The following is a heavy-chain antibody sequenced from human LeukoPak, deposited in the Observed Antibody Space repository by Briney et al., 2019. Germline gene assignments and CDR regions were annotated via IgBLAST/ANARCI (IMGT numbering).Heavy chain of an antibody. CDR1: GFTFSSHA. Sequence: SGGSLTLSCAASGFTFSSHAMSWVRQAPGKGLEWVSAMSGRGGSTYYADSVKGRFTISRDNSKNTLYLQMNSLRAEDTAVYYCAREYYYDSSGPTGSLDVWGQGTTVTVSS. CDR2: MSGRGGST. J-gene: IGHJ6*02. D-gene: IGHD3-22*01. CDR3: AREYYYDSSGPTGSLDV. V-gene: IGHV3-23*01.